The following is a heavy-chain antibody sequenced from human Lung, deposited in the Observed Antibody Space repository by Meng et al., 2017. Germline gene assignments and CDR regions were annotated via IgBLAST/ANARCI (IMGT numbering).Heavy chain of an antibody. CDR1: GGSISNSNYY. J-gene: IGHJ2*01. CDR3: ARGQKGYFDL. V-gene: IGHV4-30-4*01. Sequence: VQLNESGPELVKPSQTLSLTCTVSGGSISNSNYYWSWIRQPPGKGLEWSGHIYNSGSTYYNPSLKSRITISVDTSKNQFSLKLSSVTAADTAVYYCARGQKGYFDLWGRGTLVTASS. CDR2: IYNSGST.